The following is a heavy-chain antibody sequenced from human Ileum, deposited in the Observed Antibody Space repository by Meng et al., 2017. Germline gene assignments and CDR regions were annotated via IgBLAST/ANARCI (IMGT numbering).Heavy chain of an antibody. CDR1: GGSISSGGYY. J-gene: IGHJ4*02. V-gene: IGHV4-31*03. D-gene: IGHD1-1*01. CDR2: IYDSGST. Sequence: QVQLQESGPGLVKPSQTLSLTCTVSGGSISSGGYYWSWIRQHPGKGLEWIGYIYDSGSTYYNLSLKSRIAISGDTSKNQFSLNLSSVTAADTAVYYCARGGTAYFDYWGQGTLVTVSS. CDR3: ARGGTAYFDY.